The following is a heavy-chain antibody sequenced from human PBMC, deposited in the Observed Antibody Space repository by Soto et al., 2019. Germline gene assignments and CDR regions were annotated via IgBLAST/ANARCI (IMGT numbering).Heavy chain of an antibody. CDR1: GYSISSSNW. J-gene: IGHJ4*02. CDR3: ARREIQGPIDY. CDR2: IYYSGTT. Sequence: QVQLQESGPGLVKPSDTLSLTCAVSGYSISSSNWWGWIRQPPGKGLEWIGYIYYSGTTYYNPSLNRRVTMSVDTSKSQFSLKPTSVAAVDTAVFYCARREIQGPIDYWGQGTLVTVAS. D-gene: IGHD1-26*01. V-gene: IGHV4-28*01.